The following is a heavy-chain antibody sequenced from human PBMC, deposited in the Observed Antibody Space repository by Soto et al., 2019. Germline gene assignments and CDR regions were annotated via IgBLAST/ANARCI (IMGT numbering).Heavy chain of an antibody. J-gene: IGHJ5*02. V-gene: IGHV3-23*01. D-gene: IGHD3-16*02. Sequence: PGGSLRLSCAASGFTFSSYAMSWVRQAPGKGLEWVSAISGSGGSTYYADSVKGRFTISRDNSKNTLYLQMNSLRAEDTAVYYCAKDFPMKLGELSRVPGLFDPWGQGTLVTVSS. CDR3: AKDFPMKLGELSRVPGLFDP. CDR2: ISGSGGST. CDR1: GFTFSSYA.